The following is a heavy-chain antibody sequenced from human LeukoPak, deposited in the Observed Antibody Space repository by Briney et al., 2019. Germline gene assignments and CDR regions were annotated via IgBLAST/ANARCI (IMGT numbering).Heavy chain of an antibody. D-gene: IGHD3-9*01. CDR2: ISGSGGST. J-gene: IGHJ4*02. CDR1: GFTFSSYA. Sequence: PGGSLRLSCAASGFTFSSYAMSWVRQAPGKGLEWVSAISGSGGSTYYADSVKGRFTISRVNSKNTLYLQMNSLRAEDTAVYYCAKDLVSYYDILTGPPLLTGYWGQGTLVTVSS. V-gene: IGHV3-23*01. CDR3: AKDLVSYYDILTGPPLLTGY.